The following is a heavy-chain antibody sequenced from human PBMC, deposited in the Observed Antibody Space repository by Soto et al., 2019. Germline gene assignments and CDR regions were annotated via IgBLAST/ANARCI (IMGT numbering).Heavy chain of an antibody. D-gene: IGHD3-10*01. CDR1: GGVNSSGRCT. Sequence: PSGSVCHTGALAGGVNSSGRCTWSWIRQPPGKVLEWIGYIYHSGSTYYNPSLKSRVTMSVDRSKNQFSLKLCSVTAADTAVYYCARLPGPWRQGTRVTVSA. CDR3: ARLPGP. CDR2: IYHSGST. J-gene: IGHJ5*02. V-gene: IGHV4-30-2*01.